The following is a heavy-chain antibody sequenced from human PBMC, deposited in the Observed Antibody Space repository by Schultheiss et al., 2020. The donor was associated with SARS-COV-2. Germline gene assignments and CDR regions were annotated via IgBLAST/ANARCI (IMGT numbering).Heavy chain of an antibody. CDR1: GGSISSYY. CDR3: ARVGKNDILTGYYFDY. J-gene: IGHJ4*02. V-gene: IGHV4-4*08. Sequence: SETLSLTCTVSGGSISSYYWSWIRQPPGKGLEWIGRIYTSGSTNYNPSLKSRVTISVDTSKNQFSLKLSSVTAADTAVYYCARVGKNDILTGYYFDYWGQGTLVTVSS. D-gene: IGHD3-9*01. CDR2: IYTSGST.